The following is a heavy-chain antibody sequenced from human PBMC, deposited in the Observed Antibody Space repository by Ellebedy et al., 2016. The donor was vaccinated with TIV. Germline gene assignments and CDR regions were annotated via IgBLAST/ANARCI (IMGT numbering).Heavy chain of an antibody. D-gene: IGHD6-19*01. Sequence: PGGSLRLSCAASGFTFSSHWMHWVRQAPGKGLVWVSRINPDGRITSYADSVKGRFTISRDNSKNTLYVQMNSLRAEDTAVYYCARGGRDQWLIDYWGQGTLVTVSS. J-gene: IGHJ4*02. CDR3: ARGGRDQWLIDY. CDR1: GFTFSSHW. V-gene: IGHV3-74*01. CDR2: INPDGRIT.